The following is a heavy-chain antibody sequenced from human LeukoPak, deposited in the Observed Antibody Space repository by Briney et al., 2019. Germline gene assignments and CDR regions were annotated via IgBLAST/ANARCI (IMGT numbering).Heavy chain of an antibody. CDR2: INHSGST. J-gene: IGHJ4*02. CDR3: ARGTYSYGSFDY. CDR1: GGPFSGYY. V-gene: IGHV4-34*01. D-gene: IGHD5-18*01. Sequence: PSETLSLTFAGYGGPFSGYYRSWIRPPPGKGLEWIGEINHSGSTNYNPSLKSRGTISVDTSMNQFSLKLSSVTAADTAVYYWARGTYSYGSFDYWGQGTLVSVSS.